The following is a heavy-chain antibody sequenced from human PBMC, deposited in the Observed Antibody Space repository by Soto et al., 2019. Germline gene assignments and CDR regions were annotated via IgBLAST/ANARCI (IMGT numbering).Heavy chain of an antibody. V-gene: IGHV5-10-1*01. Sequence: LKISCKGSGYSFTSYWISWVRRMPGKGLVWMVRINHHDSYTNYSPSFQGQVTISADKSSSTAYLQWSSLKAADTAMYYCARYDFSSGFDYWGQGTLVTVSS. CDR1: GYSFTSYW. CDR2: INHHDSYT. J-gene: IGHJ4*02. CDR3: ARYDFSSGFDY. D-gene: IGHD3-3*01.